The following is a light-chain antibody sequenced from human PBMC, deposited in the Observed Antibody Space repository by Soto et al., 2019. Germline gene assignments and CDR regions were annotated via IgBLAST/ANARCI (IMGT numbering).Light chain of an antibody. J-gene: IGLJ3*02. Sequence: QSVLTQSPSAYASPGASVKLTCTLSSGHSAYAIAWHQQQPEKGPRYLMKVTSDGSHTKGDGIPDRFSGSSSGADRYLTISSHRSDDEADSYCKSWGTGGVFGGGTKLTVL. CDR3: KSWGTGGV. CDR2: VTSDGSH. CDR1: SGHSAYA. V-gene: IGLV4-69*01.